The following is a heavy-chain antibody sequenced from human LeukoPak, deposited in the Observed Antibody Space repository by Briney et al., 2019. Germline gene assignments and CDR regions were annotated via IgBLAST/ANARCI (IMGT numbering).Heavy chain of an antibody. V-gene: IGHV1-2*02. D-gene: IGHD7-27*01. J-gene: IGHJ4*02. CDR3: ARWKAKWGYYFDY. CDR1: GYTFTGHY. CDR2: INPKNAAT. Sequence: GASVKVSCKASGYTFTGHYMHWVRQAPGQGLEWMGWINPKNAATNYAQKFQGRVTMTRDTSSGTVYMELSRLRSDDTAVYYCARWKAKWGYYFDYWGQGTLVTVSS.